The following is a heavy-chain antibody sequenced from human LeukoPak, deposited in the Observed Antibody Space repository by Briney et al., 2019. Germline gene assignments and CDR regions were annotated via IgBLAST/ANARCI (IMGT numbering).Heavy chain of an antibody. V-gene: IGHV4-34*01. Sequence: SETLSLTCAVYGGSFSGYYWSWIRQPPGKGLEWIGEINHSGSTNYNPSLKSRVTISVDTSKNQFSLKLSSVTAADTAVYYCARGRGKFFSSSSAFDYWGQGTLVTVSS. CDR2: INHSGST. D-gene: IGHD6-6*01. CDR3: ARGRGKFFSSSSAFDY. J-gene: IGHJ4*02. CDR1: GGSFSGYY.